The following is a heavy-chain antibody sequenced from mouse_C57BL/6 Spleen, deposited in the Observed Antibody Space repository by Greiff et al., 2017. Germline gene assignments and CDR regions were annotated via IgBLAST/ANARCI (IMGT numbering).Heavy chain of an antibody. D-gene: IGHD2-3*01. CDR2: INPGSGGT. CDR1: GYAFTNYL. J-gene: IGHJ2*01. V-gene: IGHV1-54*01. CDR3: ARYRGWLPGNY. Sequence: QVQLKESGAELVRPGTSVKVSCKASGYAFTNYLIEWVKQRPGQGLEWIGVINPGSGGTNYNEKFKGKATLTADKSSSTAYMQLSSLTSEDSAVYFCARYRGWLPGNYWGQGTTLTVSS.